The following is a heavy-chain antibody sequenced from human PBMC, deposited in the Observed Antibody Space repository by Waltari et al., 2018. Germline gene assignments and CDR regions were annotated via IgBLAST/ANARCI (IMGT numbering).Heavy chain of an antibody. Sequence: QVQLPASGPSLLKPSETLSLLCTVSVGSISGFYWSWVRQPQGKGMEWIGYIYYTGRTNFKPSLKSRVTMSVDTSKNQFSLKLSSVTAADTAFYYCARGGGGDWEWFDPWGQGTLVTVSS. CDR2: IYYTGRT. CDR3: ARGGGGDWEWFDP. J-gene: IGHJ5*02. V-gene: IGHV4-59*01. D-gene: IGHD2-21*02. CDR1: VGSISGFY.